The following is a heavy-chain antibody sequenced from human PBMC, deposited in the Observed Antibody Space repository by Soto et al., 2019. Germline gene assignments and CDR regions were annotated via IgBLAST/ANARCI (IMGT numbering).Heavy chain of an antibody. D-gene: IGHD6-13*01. CDR1: GGSISSSSYY. J-gene: IGHJ4*02. Sequence: KTSETLSLTCTVSGGSISSSSYYWGWIRQPPGKGLEWIGSIYYSGSTYYNPSLKSRVTISVDTSKNQFSLKLSSVTAADTAVYYCASRQQQPRGFDYWGQGTLVTVSS. CDR2: IYYSGST. CDR3: ASRQQQPRGFDY. V-gene: IGHV4-39*01.